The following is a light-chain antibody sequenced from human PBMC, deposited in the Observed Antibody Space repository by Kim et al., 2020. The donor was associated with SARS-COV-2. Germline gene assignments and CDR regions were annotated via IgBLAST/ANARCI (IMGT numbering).Light chain of an antibody. V-gene: IGLV3-1*01. Sequence: SYELTQPPSVSVSPGQTASITCSGDKLGDKYAYWYQQKPGQSPVLVIYEDTKRPSGIPERFSASNSENTATLTISGTQAIDEADYYCKAWGTRNVVFGGGTQLTVL. CDR2: EDT. CDR3: KAWGTRNVV. CDR1: KLGDKY. J-gene: IGLJ2*01.